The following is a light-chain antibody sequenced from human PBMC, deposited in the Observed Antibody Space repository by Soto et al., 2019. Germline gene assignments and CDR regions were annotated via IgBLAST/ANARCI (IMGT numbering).Light chain of an antibody. CDR2: GAS. Sequence: EIVLTQSPGTLSLSPGDRATLSCRSSQSVRSNFLAWYQQKPGQAPKLLISGASSRATGILDRFSGSGSGTDFTLTISRLEPEDFALYSCQQYGTSPGTFGQGTKLEIK. V-gene: IGKV3-20*01. CDR3: QQYGTSPGT. CDR1: QSVRSNF. J-gene: IGKJ2*02.